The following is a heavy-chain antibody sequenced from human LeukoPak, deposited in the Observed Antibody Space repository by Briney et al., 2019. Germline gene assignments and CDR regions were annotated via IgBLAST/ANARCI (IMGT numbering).Heavy chain of an antibody. V-gene: IGHV1-69*13. CDR3: SRERAAAGGGDY. CDR2: IIPIFGTA. D-gene: IGHD6-13*01. CDR1: GGTFSSYT. Sequence: ASVKVSCKASGGTFSSYTISWVRQAPGQGLEWMGRIIPIFGTANYAQKFVGRVTITADESTSTAYMEMNSLTSEDTAVYYCSRERAAAGGGDYWGQGTLVTVSS. J-gene: IGHJ4*02.